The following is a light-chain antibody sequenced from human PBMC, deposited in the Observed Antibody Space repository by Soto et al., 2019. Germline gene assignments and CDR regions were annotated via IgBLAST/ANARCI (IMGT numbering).Light chain of an antibody. CDR2: GAS. J-gene: IGKJ3*01. V-gene: IGKV3-20*01. CDR1: QSISSSY. CDR3: PQYGSSRFT. Sequence: EIVLTQSPGTLSLSPGERATLSCRASQSISSSYLAWYQQKPGQAPRLLVYGASSRATGIPDRFSGSGSVTDFTLTISRLEPEDFAVYYCPQYGSSRFTFGPGTKVDIK.